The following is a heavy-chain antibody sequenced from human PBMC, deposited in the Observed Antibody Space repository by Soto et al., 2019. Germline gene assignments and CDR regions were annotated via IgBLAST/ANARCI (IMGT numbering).Heavy chain of an antibody. CDR1: GGSISSGDYY. CDR3: ARDYYDSSGNQHFDY. J-gene: IGHJ4*02. D-gene: IGHD3-22*01. CDR2: IYYSGST. V-gene: IGHV4-30-4*01. Sequence: SETLSLTCTVSGGSISSGDYYWSWIRQPPGKGLEWIGYIYYSGSTYYNPSLKSRVTISVDTSKNQFSLKLSSVTAADTAVYYCARDYYDSSGNQHFDYWGQGTLVTVSS.